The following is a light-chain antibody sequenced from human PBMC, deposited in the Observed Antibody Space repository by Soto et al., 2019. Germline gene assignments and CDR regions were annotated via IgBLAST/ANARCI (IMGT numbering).Light chain of an antibody. CDR3: QQGNSAPVT. Sequence: DIQVTQSPSSVSASVGDRVTITCRASQGISSWLAWYQQKPGKAPKLLIYGVSNLQSGVPSRFSGSGSGSDFTLTTSSLQPEDFATYYCQQGNSAPVTFGQGTRLEIK. J-gene: IGKJ5*01. CDR2: GVS. CDR1: QGISSW. V-gene: IGKV1-12*01.